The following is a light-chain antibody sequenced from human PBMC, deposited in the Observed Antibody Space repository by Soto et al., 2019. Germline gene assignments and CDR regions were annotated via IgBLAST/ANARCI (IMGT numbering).Light chain of an antibody. CDR3: ETWDSYTRV. Sequence: QSALTQSSSASAALGSSVKLTCTLSSGHNNYIIAWHQQQPGKAPRYLMKLEGSGGYNKGSGVPDRFSGSSSGAGRYLTISNLQSEDEADYYCETWDSYTRVFGGGTKLTVL. V-gene: IGLV4-60*03. CDR1: SGHNNYI. CDR2: LEGSGGY. J-gene: IGLJ3*02.